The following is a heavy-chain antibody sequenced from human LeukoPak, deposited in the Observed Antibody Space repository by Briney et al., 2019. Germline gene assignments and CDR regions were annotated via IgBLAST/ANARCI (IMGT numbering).Heavy chain of an antibody. CDR3: ARVGNAAMARGYYYYYYMDV. CDR1: GFTFSSYS. CDR2: ISSSGSTI. V-gene: IGHV3-48*01. Sequence: PGGSLRLSCAASGFTFSSYSMNWVRQAPGKGLEWVSYISSSGSTIYYADSVKGRFTISRDNSKNTLYLQMNSLRAEDTAVYYCARVGNAAMARGYYYYYYMDVWGKGTTVTVSS. D-gene: IGHD5-18*01. J-gene: IGHJ6*03.